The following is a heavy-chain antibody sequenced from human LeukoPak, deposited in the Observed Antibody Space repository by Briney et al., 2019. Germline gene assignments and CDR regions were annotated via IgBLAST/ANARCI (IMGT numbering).Heavy chain of an antibody. CDR2: INWNGGST. V-gene: IGHV3-20*04. D-gene: IGHD3-22*01. J-gene: IGHJ4*02. CDR1: GFTFDDYG. Sequence: PGGSLRLSCAASGFTFDDYGMSWVRQAPGKGLEWVSGINWNGGSTGYADSVKGRFTISRDNAKNTLYLQMDSLRAEDTAVYYCARDRRYYDSSDYYLAYWGQGTLVTVSS. CDR3: ARDRRYYDSSDYYLAY.